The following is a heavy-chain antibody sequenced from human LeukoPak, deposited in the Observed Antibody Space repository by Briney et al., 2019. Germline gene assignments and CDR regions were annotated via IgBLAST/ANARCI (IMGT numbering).Heavy chain of an antibody. V-gene: IGHV4-59*01. Sequence: SETLSLTCTVSGGSISSYYWSWIRQPPGKGLEWIGYIYYSGSTNYNPSLKSRVTISVDTSKNQFSLKLSSVTAADTAVYYCARSSHRTYYYYYMDVWGKGTTVTVSS. CDR2: IYYSGST. CDR1: GGSISSYY. J-gene: IGHJ6*03. CDR3: ARSSHRTYYYYYMDV.